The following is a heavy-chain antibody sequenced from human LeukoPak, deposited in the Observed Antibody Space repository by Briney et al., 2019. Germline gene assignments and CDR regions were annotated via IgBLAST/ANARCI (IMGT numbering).Heavy chain of an antibody. CDR1: GFTFSSYG. Sequence: GGSLRLSCAASGFTFSSYGMHWVRQAPGKGLEWVAVISYDGSNKYYADSVKGRFTISRDNAKNSLYLQMNSLRAEDTAVYYCARLIYYYYGMDVWGQGTTVTVSS. J-gene: IGHJ6*02. CDR2: ISYDGSNK. V-gene: IGHV3-30*03. CDR3: ARLIYYYYGMDV. D-gene: IGHD2-21*01.